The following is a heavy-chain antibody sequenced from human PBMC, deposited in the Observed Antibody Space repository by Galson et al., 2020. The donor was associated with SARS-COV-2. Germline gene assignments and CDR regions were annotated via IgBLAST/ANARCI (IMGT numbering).Heavy chain of an antibody. CDR2: IYWDDDK. D-gene: IGHD6-13*01. Sequence: PTLVTPTQTLTLTCTFSGFSLSTSGVGVGWIRQPPGKALEWLALIYWDDDKSYSPSLKSRLTITKDTSKNQVVLTMTNMDPVDTATYYCAHRGSRCWLRGYFDLWGRGTLVTVSS. CDR3: AHRGSRCWLRGYFDL. J-gene: IGHJ2*01. CDR1: GFSLSTSGVG. V-gene: IGHV2-5*02.